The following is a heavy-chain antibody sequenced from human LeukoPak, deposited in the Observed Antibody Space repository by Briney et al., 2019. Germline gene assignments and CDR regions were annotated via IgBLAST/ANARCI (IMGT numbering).Heavy chain of an antibody. CDR1: GGSISSSSYY. V-gene: IGHV4-39*01. CDR2: IYYSGST. Sequence: PSETLSLTCTVSGGSISSSSYYWGWIRQPPGKGLEWIGSIYYSGSTYYNPSLKSRVTISVDTSKNQFSLKLSSVTAADTAVYYFTISSSSRWVLYYWGQGTPGTVPS. J-gene: IGHJ4*02. D-gene: IGHD6-6*01. CDR3: TISSSSRWVLYY.